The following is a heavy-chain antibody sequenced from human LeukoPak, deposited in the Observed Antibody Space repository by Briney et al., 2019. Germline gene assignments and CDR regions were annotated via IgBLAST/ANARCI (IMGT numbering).Heavy chain of an antibody. Sequence: SETLSLTCTVSGGSISSGSYYWSWIRQPAGKGLERIGRIYTSGSTNYNPSLKSRVTISVDTSKNQFSLKLSSVTAADTAVYYCARSVNWSGYFENWFDPWGQGTLVTVSS. D-gene: IGHD3-3*01. CDR1: GGSISSGSYY. CDR3: ARSVNWSGYFENWFDP. J-gene: IGHJ5*02. V-gene: IGHV4-61*02. CDR2: IYTSGST.